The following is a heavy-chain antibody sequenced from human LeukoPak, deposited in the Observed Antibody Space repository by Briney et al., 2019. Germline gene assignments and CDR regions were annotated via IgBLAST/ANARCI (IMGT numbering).Heavy chain of an antibody. CDR2: IYYSGST. D-gene: IGHD6-19*01. V-gene: IGHV4-34*01. CDR3: ARHILYSSGWYSHDCYYMDV. CDR1: GGSFSGYY. J-gene: IGHJ6*03. Sequence: SETLSLTCAVYGGSFSGYYWSWICQPPGKGREWSGSIYYSGSTYYNPSLKSRVTISVDTSKTQFSPMLSFMTAADMAVYYCARHILYSSGWYSHDCYYMDVWGKGTTVTISS.